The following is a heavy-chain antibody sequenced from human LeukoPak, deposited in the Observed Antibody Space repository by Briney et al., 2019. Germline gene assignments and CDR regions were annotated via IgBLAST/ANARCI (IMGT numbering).Heavy chain of an antibody. V-gene: IGHV3-66*01. D-gene: IGHD3-10*01. Sequence: GGSLRLSCAASGFTVSSNYMSWVRQAPGKGLEWVSVIYSGGSTYYADSVKGRFTISRDNAKNSLYLQMNSLRAEDTAVYYCAREEVENYYGSGSYPYYYYYMDVWDKGTTVTVSS. CDR2: IYSGGST. J-gene: IGHJ6*03. CDR3: AREEVENYYGSGSYPYYYYYMDV. CDR1: GFTVSSNY.